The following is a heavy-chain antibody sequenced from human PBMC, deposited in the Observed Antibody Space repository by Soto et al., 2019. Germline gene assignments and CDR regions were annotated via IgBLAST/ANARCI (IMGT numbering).Heavy chain of an antibody. J-gene: IGHJ6*02. V-gene: IGHV1-69*06. CDR3: ARPQYDFWSGYYKNDGYYGMDV. Sequence: ASVKVSCKASGGTFSSYAISWVRQAPGQGLEWMGGIIPIFGTANYAQKFQGRVTITADKSTSTAYMELSSLRSEETAVYYCARPQYDFWSGYYKNDGYYGMDVWGQGTTVTVSS. CDR1: GGTFSSYA. CDR2: IIPIFGTA. D-gene: IGHD3-3*01.